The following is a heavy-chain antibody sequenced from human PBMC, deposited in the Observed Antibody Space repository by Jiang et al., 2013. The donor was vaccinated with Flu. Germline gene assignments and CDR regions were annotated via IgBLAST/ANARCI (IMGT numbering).Heavy chain of an antibody. V-gene: IGHV3-33*01. J-gene: IGHJ4*02. Sequence: VQLLESGGGVVQPGRSLRLSCAASGFTFSSYGMHWVRQAPGKGLEWVAVIWYDGSNKYYADSVKDRFTISRDNSKNTLYLQMNSLRAEDTAVYYCAREVSIVSEWELLTPGVNYFDYWGQGTLVTVSS. CDR1: GFTFSSYG. D-gene: IGHD1-26*01. CDR3: AREVSIVSEWELLTPGVNYFDY. CDR2: IWYDGSNK.